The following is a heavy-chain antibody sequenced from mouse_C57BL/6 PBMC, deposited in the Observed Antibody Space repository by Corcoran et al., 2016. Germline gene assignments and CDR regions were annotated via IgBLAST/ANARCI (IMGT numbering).Heavy chain of an antibody. CDR1: GYTFTTYG. CDR3: ARGGSTAVVASFDY. D-gene: IGHD1-1*01. Sequence: QIQLVQSGPELKKPGETVKIFCKASGYTFTTYGMSWVKQAPGKGLKWMGWINTYSGVPTYADDFKGRFAFSLETSASTAYLQINNLKNEDTATYFCARGGSTAVVASFDYWGQGTTLTVSS. J-gene: IGHJ2*01. CDR2: INTYSGVP. V-gene: IGHV9-3*01.